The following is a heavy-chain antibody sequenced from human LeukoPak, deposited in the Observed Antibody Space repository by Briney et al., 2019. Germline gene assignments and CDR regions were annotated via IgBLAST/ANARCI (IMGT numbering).Heavy chain of an antibody. J-gene: IGHJ4*02. CDR2: INHSGST. D-gene: IGHD4-17*01. CDR3: ATGYYFDY. V-gene: IGHV4-34*01. Sequence: SETLSLTCAVYGGSFSGYYWSWIRQPPGKGLEWIWEINHSGSTNYNPSLKSRLTISVDTSKNQVSLKLSSVTAADTAVYYWATGYYFDYWGQGTLVAVSS. CDR1: GGSFSGYY.